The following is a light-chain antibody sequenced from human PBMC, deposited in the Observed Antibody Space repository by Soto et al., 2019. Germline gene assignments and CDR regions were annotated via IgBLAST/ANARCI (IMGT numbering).Light chain of an antibody. Sequence: DIQMTQSPSSLSASVGDRVTITCRASQSLSSYLNWYQQKPGKAPKLLIYAASSLQSGVPSRFRGSGSGTDFPLTISSLQPEDFATYYCQQSYSNPWTFGQGTQVEIK. J-gene: IGKJ1*01. CDR1: QSLSSY. CDR2: AAS. V-gene: IGKV1-39*01. CDR3: QQSYSNPWT.